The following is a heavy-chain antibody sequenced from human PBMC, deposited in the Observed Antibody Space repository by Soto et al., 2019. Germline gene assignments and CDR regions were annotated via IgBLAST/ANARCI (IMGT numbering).Heavy chain of an antibody. CDR3: ARSPSSIFGVAQTNWFDP. CDR2: ISAYNGNT. CDR1: GYTFTSYG. Sequence: ASVKVSCKASGYTFTSYGISWVRQAPGQGLEWMGWISAYNGNTNYAQKLQGRVTMTTDTSTSTAYMELRSLRSDDTAVYYCARSPSSIFGVAQTNWFDPWGQGTLVTVSS. D-gene: IGHD3-3*01. J-gene: IGHJ5*02. V-gene: IGHV1-18*01.